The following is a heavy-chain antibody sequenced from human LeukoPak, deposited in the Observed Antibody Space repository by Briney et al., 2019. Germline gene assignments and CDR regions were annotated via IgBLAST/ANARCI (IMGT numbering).Heavy chain of an antibody. D-gene: IGHD6-19*01. Sequence: GGTLRLSCAASGFTFSSYGMSWVRQAPGKGLEWVSAISGSGGSTYYADSVKGRFTISRDNSKNTLYLQMNSLRAEDTAVYYCAKGERHSSAWAIFDHWGQGTLVTVSS. J-gene: IGHJ5*02. CDR3: AKGERHSSAWAIFDH. V-gene: IGHV3-23*01. CDR1: GFTFSSYG. CDR2: ISGSGGST.